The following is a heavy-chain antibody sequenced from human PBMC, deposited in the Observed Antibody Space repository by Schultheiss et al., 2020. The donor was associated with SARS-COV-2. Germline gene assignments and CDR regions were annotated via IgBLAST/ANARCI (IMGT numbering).Heavy chain of an antibody. J-gene: IGHJ4*02. D-gene: IGHD3-3*01. Sequence: SETLSLTCTVSGGSISSYYWSWIRQPPGKGLEWIGEINHSGSTNYNPSLKSRVTISVDTSKNQFSLKLSSVTAADTAVYYCARSEDFWSGYSLDYWGQGTLVTVSS. CDR1: GGSISSYY. V-gene: IGHV4-59*08. CDR3: ARSEDFWSGYSLDY. CDR2: INHSGST.